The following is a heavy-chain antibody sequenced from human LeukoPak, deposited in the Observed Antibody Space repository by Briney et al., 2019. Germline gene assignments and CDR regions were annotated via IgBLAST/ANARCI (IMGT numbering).Heavy chain of an antibody. CDR2: IYYTGGT. CDR1: GGSISSLY. Sequence: SETLSLTCSVSGGSISSLYWRWIRQPPGKGLEWIGYIYYTGGTNYIPSLKSRVTMFVDMSKSQFSLRLSSVTAADTAVYYCARHRAYSSSSPFDYWGQGTLVTVSS. V-gene: IGHV4-59*08. D-gene: IGHD6-6*01. CDR3: ARHRAYSSSSPFDY. J-gene: IGHJ4*02.